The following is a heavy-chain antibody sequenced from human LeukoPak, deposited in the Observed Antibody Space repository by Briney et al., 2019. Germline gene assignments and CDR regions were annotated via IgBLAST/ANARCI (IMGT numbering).Heavy chain of an antibody. Sequence: SETLSLTCTVSGGSISSYYWSWIRQPPGKGLEWIGYIYYSGSTNYNPSLKSRVTTSVDTSKNQFSLKLSSVTAADTAVYYCARHERTTGTYFDYWGQGTLVTVSS. CDR1: GGSISSYY. D-gene: IGHD1-1*01. J-gene: IGHJ4*02. V-gene: IGHV4-59*08. CDR3: ARHERTTGTYFDY. CDR2: IYYSGST.